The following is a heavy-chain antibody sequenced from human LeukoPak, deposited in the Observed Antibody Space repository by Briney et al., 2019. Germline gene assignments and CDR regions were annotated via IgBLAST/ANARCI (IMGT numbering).Heavy chain of an antibody. CDR2: ISYDGSNK. V-gene: IGHV3-30*18. Sequence: GGSLRLSCAAFGFTFSSYGMHWVRQAPGKGLEWVAVISYDGSNKYYADSVKGRFTISRDNSKNTLYLQMNSLRAEDTAVYYCAKDPLYSSSWYFADYWGQGTLVTVSS. CDR3: AKDPLYSSSWYFADY. J-gene: IGHJ4*02. CDR1: GFTFSSYG. D-gene: IGHD6-13*01.